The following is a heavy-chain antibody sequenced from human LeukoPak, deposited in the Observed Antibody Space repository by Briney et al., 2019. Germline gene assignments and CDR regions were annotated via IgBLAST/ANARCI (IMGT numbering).Heavy chain of an antibody. CDR3: ARVGDSGYYYSDHYFDY. V-gene: IGHV3-66*01. J-gene: IGHJ4*02. CDR1: GFTVSSNY. D-gene: IGHD3-22*01. CDR2: IYSGGST. Sequence: PGGSLRLSCAASGFTVSSNYMSWVRQAPGKGLEWVSVIYSGGSTYYADSVKGRFTISRDNSKNTLYLQMNSLRAEDTAVYYCARVGDSGYYYSDHYFDYWGQGTLVTVSS.